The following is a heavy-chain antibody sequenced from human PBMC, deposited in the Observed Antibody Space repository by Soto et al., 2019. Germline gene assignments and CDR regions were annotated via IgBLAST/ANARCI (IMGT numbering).Heavy chain of an antibody. Sequence: SLRLSCAASGFTFSSYWMHWVRQAPGKGLVWVSRINSDGSSTSYADSVKGRFTISRDNAKNTLYLQMNSLRAEDTAVYYCASWDSSGFIDYWGHGTLVTISS. J-gene: IGHJ4*01. CDR1: GFTFSSYW. CDR3: ASWDSSGFIDY. CDR2: INSDGSST. D-gene: IGHD6-19*01. V-gene: IGHV3-74*01.